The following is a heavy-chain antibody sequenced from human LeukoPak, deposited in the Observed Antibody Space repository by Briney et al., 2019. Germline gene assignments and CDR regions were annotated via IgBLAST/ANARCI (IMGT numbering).Heavy chain of an antibody. J-gene: IGHJ4*02. CDR2: IIPMFGAP. V-gene: IGHV1-69*13. D-gene: IGHD3-16*01. Sequence: ASVKVSCKASGGTFSSYAISWVRQAPGQGLEWMGGIIPMFGAPNYAEKFQGRVTITADESTSTAYMELSSLRSEDTAVYYCARENTGGYYFDYWGQGTLVTVSS. CDR3: ARENTGGYYFDY. CDR1: GGTFSSYA.